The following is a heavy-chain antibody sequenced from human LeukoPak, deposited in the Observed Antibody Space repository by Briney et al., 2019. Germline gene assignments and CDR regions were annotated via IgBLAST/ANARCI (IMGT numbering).Heavy chain of an antibody. CDR1: GFTFSSYW. J-gene: IGHJ4*02. Sequence: GGSLRLSCAASGFTFSSYWMHWVRQAPGKGLEWVAFIRYDGSNKYYADSVKGRFTISRDNSKNTLYLQMNSLRAEDTAVYYCAKGVWDIVVVPAAHFDYWGQGTLVTVSS. D-gene: IGHD2-2*01. CDR2: IRYDGSNK. CDR3: AKGVWDIVVVPAAHFDY. V-gene: IGHV3-30*02.